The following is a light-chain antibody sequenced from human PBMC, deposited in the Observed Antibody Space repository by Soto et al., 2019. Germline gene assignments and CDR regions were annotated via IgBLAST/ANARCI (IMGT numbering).Light chain of an antibody. V-gene: IGLV2-14*01. CDR3: SSYTSSSTLGV. CDR1: SSDVGGYNY. J-gene: IGLJ1*01. CDR2: EVS. Sequence: QSALTQPASVSGSPGQSITISCTGTSSDVGGYNYVSWYQQHPGKAPKLMIYEVSTRPSGVSNRFSGSTSGNTASLTVSGLQAEDEADYYCSSYTSSSTLGVFGTGTKLTVL.